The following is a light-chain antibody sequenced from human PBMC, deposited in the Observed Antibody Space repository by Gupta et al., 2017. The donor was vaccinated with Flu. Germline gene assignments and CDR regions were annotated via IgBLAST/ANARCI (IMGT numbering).Light chain of an antibody. V-gene: IGLV1-40*01. Sequence: QSALTQPPSVSGAPGQRVTIPCSGRSSNLGAGYDVHWYQQLPGTAPKLLIYSNNNRPSGVPDRFSGSKSGTSASLAIAGLQADDEADYYCQSFDSSANVWLFGGGSKLTVL. CDR2: SNN. CDR3: QSFDSSANVWL. CDR1: SSNLGAGYD. J-gene: IGLJ2*01.